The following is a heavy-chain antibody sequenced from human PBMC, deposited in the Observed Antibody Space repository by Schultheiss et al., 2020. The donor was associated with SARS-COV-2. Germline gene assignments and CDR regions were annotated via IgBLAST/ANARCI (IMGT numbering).Heavy chain of an antibody. Sequence: SETLSLTCTVSGGSIISHYLSWIRQPPGKGLEWIGYIYYSGSTNYNPSLKSRVTISVDTSKNQFSLKLSSVTAADTAVYYCSRVYGDYGDYGPDYWGQGTVVTVSS. J-gene: IGHJ4*02. D-gene: IGHD4-17*01. CDR3: SRVYGDYGDYGPDY. CDR1: GGSIISHY. V-gene: IGHV4-59*11. CDR2: IYYSGST.